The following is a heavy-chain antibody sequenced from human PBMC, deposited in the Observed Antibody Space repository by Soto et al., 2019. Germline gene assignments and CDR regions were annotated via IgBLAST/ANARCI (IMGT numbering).Heavy chain of an antibody. J-gene: IGHJ4*02. Sequence: PSETLSLTCTVSGGSMSPYYWSWIRQTPGKGLEWIAYIYFSGYTNYSPSLKSRVTISVDTSKNQFSLELNSVTAADTAVYYCAGGIAPIQLDHWGQVTLVTVS. V-gene: IGHV4-59*01. D-gene: IGHD6-13*01. CDR3: AGGIAPIQLDH. CDR1: GGSMSPYY. CDR2: IYFSGYT.